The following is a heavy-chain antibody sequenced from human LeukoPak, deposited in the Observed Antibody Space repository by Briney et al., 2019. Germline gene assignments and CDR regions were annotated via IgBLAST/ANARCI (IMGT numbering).Heavy chain of an antibody. D-gene: IGHD5-12*01. V-gene: IGHV4-38-2*02. CDR1: GYSISSGYY. Sequence: PSETLSLTCTVSGYSISSGYYWGWVRQPPGKGLEWIGSLYHSGSPYSNPSLQSRVTISVDTPKNQFSLKLSSMIAADTAVYYCTRDSGYKFDLWGQGTLVMVSS. CDR2: LYHSGSP. CDR3: TRDSGYKFDL. J-gene: IGHJ4*02.